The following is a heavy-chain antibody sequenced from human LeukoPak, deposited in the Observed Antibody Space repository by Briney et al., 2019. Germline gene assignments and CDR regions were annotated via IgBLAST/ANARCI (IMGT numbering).Heavy chain of an antibody. Sequence: SETLSLTCTVSGGSIRSYYWSWIRQPPGKGLEWIGYIYYSGSTNYNPSLKSRVTISVDTSKNQFSLKLSSVTAADTAVYYCARGAMATTPFFDYWGQGTLVTVSS. CDR3: ARGAMATTPFFDY. V-gene: IGHV4-59*01. CDR2: IYYSGST. CDR1: GGSIRSYY. D-gene: IGHD5-24*01. J-gene: IGHJ4*02.